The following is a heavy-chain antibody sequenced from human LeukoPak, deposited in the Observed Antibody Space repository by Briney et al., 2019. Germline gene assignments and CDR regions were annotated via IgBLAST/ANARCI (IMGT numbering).Heavy chain of an antibody. V-gene: IGHV3-43*01. D-gene: IGHD3-3*01. J-gene: IGHJ4*02. CDR3: ARTVLRFLEWLTPFDY. CDR1: GFTFDDYT. Sequence: PGGSLRLSCAASGFTFDDYTMHWVRQAPGKGLEWVSLISWDGGSTYYADSVKGRFTISRDNSKNTLYLQMNSLRAEDTAVYYCARTVLRFLEWLTPFDYWGQGTLVTVSS. CDR2: ISWDGGST.